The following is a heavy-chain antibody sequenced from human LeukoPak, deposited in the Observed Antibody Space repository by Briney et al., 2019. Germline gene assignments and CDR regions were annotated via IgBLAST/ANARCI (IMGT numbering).Heavy chain of an antibody. J-gene: IGHJ4*02. CDR1: GFTFSSYW. V-gene: IGHV3-74*01. CDR3: ARAGYYYDSSGDY. Sequence: GGSLRLSCVASGFTFSSYWMHWFRQAPGKGLVWVSRINSDGSSTSYADSVKGRFTISRDNAKNKLYLQMNSLRAEDTAVYYCARAGYYYDSSGDYWGQGTLVTVSS. D-gene: IGHD3-22*01. CDR2: INSDGSST.